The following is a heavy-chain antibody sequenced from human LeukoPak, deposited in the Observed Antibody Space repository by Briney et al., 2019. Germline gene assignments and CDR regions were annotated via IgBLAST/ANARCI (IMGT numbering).Heavy chain of an antibody. CDR3: AKDPLLYGSGIDY. Sequence: GGSLRLSCAASGFTFSNYGLSWVRQAPGKGLEWVSGITGSGGSTYYADSVKGRFTISRDNSKNTLYLQMNSLRAEDTAVYYCAKDPLLYGSGIDYWGQGTLVTVSS. J-gene: IGHJ4*02. V-gene: IGHV3-23*01. CDR1: GFTFSNYG. CDR2: ITGSGGST. D-gene: IGHD3-10*01.